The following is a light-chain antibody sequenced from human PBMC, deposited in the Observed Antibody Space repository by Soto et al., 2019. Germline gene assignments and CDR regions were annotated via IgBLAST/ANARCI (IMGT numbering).Light chain of an antibody. V-gene: IGKV3-11*01. CDR3: QQYNSWPPIT. J-gene: IGKJ5*01. CDR2: DAS. CDR1: QSVSSY. Sequence: EIVLTQSPATLSLSPGERATLSCRASQSVSSYLAWYQQKPGQAPRLLIYDASNRATGIPDRFSGSGSGTEFTLTISSLQSEDFAVYYCQQYNSWPPITFGQGTRLEIK.